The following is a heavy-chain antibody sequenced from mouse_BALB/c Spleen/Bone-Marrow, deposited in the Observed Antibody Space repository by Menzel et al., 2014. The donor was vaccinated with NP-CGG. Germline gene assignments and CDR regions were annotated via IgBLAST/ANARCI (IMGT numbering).Heavy chain of an antibody. D-gene: IGHD1-1*01. CDR3: ATYYYGSSLFAY. CDR1: GFNIKNTY. Sequence: EVQVVESGAELVKPGASVKLSCTASGFNIKNTYIHWVKQRPEQGLEWIGRIDPANVNTKYDPKFQGKATITANTSSNTAYLHLSSLTSEDTAVYYCATYYYGSSLFAYWGQGTLVTVSA. CDR2: IDPANVNT. J-gene: IGHJ3*01. V-gene: IGHV14-3*02.